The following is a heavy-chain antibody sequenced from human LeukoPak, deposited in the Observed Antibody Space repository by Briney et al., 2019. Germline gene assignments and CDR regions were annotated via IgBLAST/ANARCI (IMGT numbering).Heavy chain of an antibody. CDR3: VRESGGYCSTTSCYKVYFDY. CDR1: GFTFSSYW. J-gene: IGHJ4*02. V-gene: IGHV3-7*01. Sequence: PGGSLRLSCAASGFTFSSYWMSWVRQAPGKGLEWVANIKQDGSEKYYVDSVKGRFTISRDNAKNSLYLQMNSLRAEDTAVYYCVRESGGYCSTTSCYKVYFDYWGQGTLVTVSS. D-gene: IGHD2-2*02. CDR2: IKQDGSEK.